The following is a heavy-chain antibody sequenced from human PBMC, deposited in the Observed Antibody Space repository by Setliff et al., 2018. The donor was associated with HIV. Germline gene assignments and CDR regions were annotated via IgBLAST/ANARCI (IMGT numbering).Heavy chain of an antibody. Sequence: GASVKVSCKASGYTFIYLFIHWVRPAPGRGLEWVGLINPKTGDTSYAQKFQGRVTMTRYTSISTAYMDLDRLGSDDTAVYYCARDPRFSGYAQAFDYWGQGSLVTVSS. D-gene: IGHD5-12*01. J-gene: IGHJ4*02. CDR2: INPKTGDT. CDR3: ARDPRFSGYAQAFDY. V-gene: IGHV1-2*02. CDR1: GYTFIYLF.